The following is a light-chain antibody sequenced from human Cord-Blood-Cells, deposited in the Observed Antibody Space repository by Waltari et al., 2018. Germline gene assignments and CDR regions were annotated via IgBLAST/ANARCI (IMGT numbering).Light chain of an antibody. Sequence: QSALTQPPSASGSPGQSVTISCTGTSSDVGGYNYVSWYQQHPGKAPTLMIYEVSKRPSGVPDRFSGSKSGNTASLTVSGLQAEDEADYYCSSYAGSNHYVFGTGTKVTVL. CDR3: SSYAGSNHYV. CDR2: EVS. V-gene: IGLV2-8*01. J-gene: IGLJ1*01. CDR1: SSDVGGYNY.